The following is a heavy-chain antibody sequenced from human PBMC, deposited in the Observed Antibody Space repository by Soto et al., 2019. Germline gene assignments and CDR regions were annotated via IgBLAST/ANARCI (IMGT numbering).Heavy chain of an antibody. CDR1: GFTFKNFA. V-gene: IGHV3-23*01. CDR3: AKDAVAYNGEWDWFDL. Sequence: EVQLLESGGGLVQPGGSLRLSCAASGFTFKNFAVSWVRQAPGKGMEWVSAIGGSGSSANYADSVKDRFTVSRDDSKRSLYLQMSGVRVDDTALYYCAKDAVAYNGEWDWFDLWGQGTLVTVSS. J-gene: IGHJ5*02. CDR2: IGGSGSSA. D-gene: IGHD3-10*01.